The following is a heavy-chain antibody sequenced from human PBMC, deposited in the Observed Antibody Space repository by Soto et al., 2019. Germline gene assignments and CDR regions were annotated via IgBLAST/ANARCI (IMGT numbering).Heavy chain of an antibody. J-gene: IGHJ4*02. CDR2: MYSSGSS. CDR3: VRSGHTFVGAI. CDR1: GASMTNYF. Sequence: SETLSLTCTVSGASMTNYFGSWVRQPPGRGLEWIGYMYSSGSSSYSSSLRSRVTISVDTSKNQMSLQLSSVTAADTAVYYCVRSGHTFVGAIWGRGTLVTVSS. D-gene: IGHD1-26*01. V-gene: IGHV4-59*01.